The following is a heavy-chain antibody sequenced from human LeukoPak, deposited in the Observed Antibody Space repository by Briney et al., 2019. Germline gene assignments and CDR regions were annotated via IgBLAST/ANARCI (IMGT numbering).Heavy chain of an antibody. CDR1: GFTFSIYA. J-gene: IGHJ4*02. D-gene: IGHD6-19*01. Sequence: GGSLRPSCAASGFTFSIYAMNWVRQAPGKGLEWVSGISDSGGSTYYADSVKGRFTISRDNSKKTLYLQMNGLRAEDTAVYFCVNGWQIDYWGQGTLVTVSS. CDR3: VNGWQIDY. V-gene: IGHV3-23*01. CDR2: ISDSGGST.